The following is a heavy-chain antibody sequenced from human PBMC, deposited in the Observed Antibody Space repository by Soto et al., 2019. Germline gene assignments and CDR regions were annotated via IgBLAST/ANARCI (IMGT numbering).Heavy chain of an antibody. D-gene: IGHD1-1*01. V-gene: IGHV1-69*12. CDR2: IIPIFGTA. Sequence: QVQLVQSGPEVRQPGSSVRVSCKSSGGTFSSSAISWVRQAPGQGLEWMGGIIPIFGTADNAKKFQGRVTITADESTTTAYMELSRLTSEDTAVYFCARDKDRVQLGGNYYYVMDVWGPGTTVTVS. CDR3: ARDKDRVQLGGNYYYVMDV. J-gene: IGHJ6*02. CDR1: GGTFSSSA.